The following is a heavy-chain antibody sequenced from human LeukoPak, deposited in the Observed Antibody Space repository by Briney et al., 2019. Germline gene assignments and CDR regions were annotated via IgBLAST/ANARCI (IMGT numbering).Heavy chain of an antibody. CDR2: IRSKAYGGTT. CDR1: GFTFGDYA. V-gene: IGHV3-49*03. Sequence: GGSLRLSCTASGFTFGDYAMSWFRQAPGKGLEWVGFIRSKAYGGTTEYAASVKGRFTISRDDSKSIAYLQMNSLKTEDTAVYYCTRAGEYCSGGSCYRFAYWGHGTLVTVSS. CDR3: TRAGEYCSGGSCYRFAY. J-gene: IGHJ4*01. D-gene: IGHD2-15*01.